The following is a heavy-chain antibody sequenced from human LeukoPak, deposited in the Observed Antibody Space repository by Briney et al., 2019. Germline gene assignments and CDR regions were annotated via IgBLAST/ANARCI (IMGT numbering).Heavy chain of an antibody. Sequence: PGGSLRLSCVGSGFTFNTYSMNWVRQAPGKGLECISYISVSGNSMQYADSVKGRFSISRDSAKNSLYLQMNNLRAEDTAVYYCARKNYDKMDVWGKGTTVTV. CDR3: ARKNYDKMDV. V-gene: IGHV3-48*01. CDR2: ISVSGNSM. J-gene: IGHJ6*03. CDR1: GFTFNTYS.